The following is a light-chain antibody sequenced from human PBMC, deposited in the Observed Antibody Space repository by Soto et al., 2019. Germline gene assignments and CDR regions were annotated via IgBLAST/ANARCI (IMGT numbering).Light chain of an antibody. J-gene: IGLJ2*01. V-gene: IGLV1-51*01. CDR1: SSNVGGNY. CDR3: GTWDISLDTVV. Sequence: QSALTQPPSVSAAPGQKVTISCSGRSSNVGGNYVSWYQVLPQTAPKLLIYDNHKRHSGIPDRFSGSKSGTSATLGITDLQTGDEAEYYCGTWDISLDTVVFGGGTKVTVL. CDR2: DNH.